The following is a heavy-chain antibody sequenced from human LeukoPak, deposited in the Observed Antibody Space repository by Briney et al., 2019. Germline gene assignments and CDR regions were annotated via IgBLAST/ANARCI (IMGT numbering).Heavy chain of an antibody. Sequence: SETLSLTCTVSGGSISSYYWSWIRQPPGKGLEWIGYIYYSGSTNYNPSPKSRVTISVDTSKNQFSLKLSSVTAADTAVYYCARSNYDSSGYYYYFEYWGQGTLVTVSS. D-gene: IGHD3-22*01. CDR3: ARSNYDSSGYYYYFEY. V-gene: IGHV4-59*01. CDR1: GGSISSYY. CDR2: IYYSGST. J-gene: IGHJ4*02.